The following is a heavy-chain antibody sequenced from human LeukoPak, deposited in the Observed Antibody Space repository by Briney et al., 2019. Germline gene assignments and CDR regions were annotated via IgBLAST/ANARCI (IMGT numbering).Heavy chain of an antibody. D-gene: IGHD1/OR15-1a*01. CDR2: ISSTSTYI. J-gene: IGHJ4*02. Sequence: GGSLRLSCAASGFTFRSYNMNWVRQAPGKGLEWVSSISSTSTYIYYADSVKGRFTISRDNARNSLYLQMNSLTAEDTAVCYCARLASNSHDYGGQGALVSVSS. CDR1: GFTFRSYN. CDR3: ARLASNSHDY. V-gene: IGHV3-21*01.